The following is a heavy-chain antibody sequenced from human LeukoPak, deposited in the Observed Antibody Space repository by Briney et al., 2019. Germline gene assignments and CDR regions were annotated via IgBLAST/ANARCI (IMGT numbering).Heavy chain of an antibody. CDR2: IYYSGST. D-gene: IGHD5-18*01. J-gene: IGHJ4*02. V-gene: IGHV4-59*01. CDR1: GGSISSYY. Sequence: SETLSLTCTVSGGSISSYYWSWIRQPPGKGLEWIGYIYYSGSTNYNPSLKSRVTISVDTSKNQFSLKLSSVTAADTAVYYCARMVVGTAMVFDYWGQGTLVTVPS. CDR3: ARMVVGTAMVFDY.